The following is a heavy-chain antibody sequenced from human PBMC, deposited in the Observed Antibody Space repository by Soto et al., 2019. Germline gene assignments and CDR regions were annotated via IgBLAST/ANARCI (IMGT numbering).Heavy chain of an antibody. J-gene: IGHJ5*02. CDR1: GGSISSYY. D-gene: IGHD3-10*01. Sequence: LETLSLTCAVAGGSISSYYVSWIRQPTGKGLECIGYIYYSGSTNYNPSLKSRVTISVDTSKNQFSLKLSSVTAADTAVYYCARVITMVRGVQYTNWFDPWGQGTLVTVSS. CDR3: ARVITMVRGVQYTNWFDP. V-gene: IGHV4-59*01. CDR2: IYYSGST.